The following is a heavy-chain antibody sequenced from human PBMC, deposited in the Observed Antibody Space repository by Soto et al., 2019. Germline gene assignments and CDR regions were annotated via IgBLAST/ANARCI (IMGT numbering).Heavy chain of an antibody. CDR1: GGSISSSIYY. Sequence: PSETLSLTCTVSGGSISSSIYYWGWIRQHPGKGLEWIGYIYYSGSTYYNPSLKSRVTISVDTSKNQFSLKLSSVTAADTAVYYCARGPETLATKFDYWGQGTLVTVSS. D-gene: IGHD1-26*01. J-gene: IGHJ4*02. CDR3: ARGPETLATKFDY. V-gene: IGHV4-31*03. CDR2: IYYSGST.